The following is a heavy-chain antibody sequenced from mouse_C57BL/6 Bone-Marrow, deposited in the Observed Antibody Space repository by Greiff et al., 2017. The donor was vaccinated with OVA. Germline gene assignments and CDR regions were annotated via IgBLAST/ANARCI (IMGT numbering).Heavy chain of an antibody. CDR2: IYPGSGST. J-gene: IGHJ3*01. V-gene: IGHV1-55*01. D-gene: IGHD2-3*01. CDR1: GYTFTSYW. Sequence: QVQLQQPGAELVKPGASVQMSCKASGYTFTSYWITWVKQRPGQGLEWIGDIYPGSGSTNYNEKFKSKATLTVDTSSSTAYMQLSSLTSEDSAVYYCAREGGDGYYVWFAYWGQGTLVTVSA. CDR3: AREGGDGYYVWFAY.